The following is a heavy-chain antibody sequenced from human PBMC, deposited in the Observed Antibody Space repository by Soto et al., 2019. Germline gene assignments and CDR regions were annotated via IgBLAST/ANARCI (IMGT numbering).Heavy chain of an antibody. Sequence: ASVKVSCKASGSTFTSYAMHWVRQAPGQRLEWMGWINAGNGNTNYARKLQGRVTMTTDTSTSTAYMELRSLRSDDTAVYYCASSSYDFWSGYSRIYGMDVWGQGTTVTVSS. CDR3: ASSSYDFWSGYSRIYGMDV. J-gene: IGHJ6*02. D-gene: IGHD3-3*01. V-gene: IGHV1-3*01. CDR1: GSTFTSYA. CDR2: INAGNGNT.